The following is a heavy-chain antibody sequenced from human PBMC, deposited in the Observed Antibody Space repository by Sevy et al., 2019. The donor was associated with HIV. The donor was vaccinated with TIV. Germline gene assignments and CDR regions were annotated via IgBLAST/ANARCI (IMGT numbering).Heavy chain of an antibody. CDR2: INPNSGGT. Sequence: ASVKVSCKASGYTFTGYYMHWVRQAPGQGLEWMGRINPNSGGTNYAQKFQGRVTMTRDRSISTAYMGLSRLRSDDTAVYYCARDVEFANWGPIYFDYWGQGTLVTV. J-gene: IGHJ4*02. CDR3: ARDVEFANWGPIYFDY. CDR1: GYTFTGYY. V-gene: IGHV1-2*06. D-gene: IGHD7-27*01.